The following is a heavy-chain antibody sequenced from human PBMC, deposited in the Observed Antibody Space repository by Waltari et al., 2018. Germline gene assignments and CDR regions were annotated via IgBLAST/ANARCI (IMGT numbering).Heavy chain of an antibody. J-gene: IGHJ3*02. CDR1: GGTFSSYA. CDR3: ARDQYYYDSSGYQNDAFDI. Sequence: QVQLVQSGAEVKKPGSSVKVSCKASGGTFSSYAISWVRQAPGQGLEWMGGIIPICGTANYEQKFQGRVTITADESTSTAYMELSSLRSEDTAVYYCARDQYYYDSSGYQNDAFDIWGQGTMVTVSS. V-gene: IGHV1-69*01. CDR2: IIPICGTA. D-gene: IGHD3-22*01.